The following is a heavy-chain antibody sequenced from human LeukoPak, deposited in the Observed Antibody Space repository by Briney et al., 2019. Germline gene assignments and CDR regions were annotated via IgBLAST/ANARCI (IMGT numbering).Heavy chain of an antibody. D-gene: IGHD3-16*02. CDR2: FDPEDGET. V-gene: IGHV1-24*01. J-gene: IGHJ4*02. CDR3: ATASGAIGHFDY. Sequence: ASVKVSCKVSGYTLTELSMHWVRQAPGKGLEWMGGFDPEDGETIYAQKFQGRVTMTEDTSTDTAHMELSSLRSEDTAVYYCATASGAIGHFDYWGQGTLVTVSS. CDR1: GYTLTELS.